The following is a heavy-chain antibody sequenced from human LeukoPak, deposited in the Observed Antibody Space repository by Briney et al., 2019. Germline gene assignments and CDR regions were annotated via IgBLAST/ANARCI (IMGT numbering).Heavy chain of an antibody. D-gene: IGHD3-22*01. J-gene: IGHJ3*02. CDR3: AKAVTSGYYYRPHAFDI. V-gene: IGHV3-30*18. CDR1: GFTFSSYG. Sequence: PGGSLRLSCAASGFTFSSYGMHWVRQAPGKGLEWVAVISYDGSNKYYADSVKGRFTISRDNSKNTLYLQMNSLRAEDTAVYYCAKAVTSGYYYRPHAFDIWGQGTMVTVSS. CDR2: ISYDGSNK.